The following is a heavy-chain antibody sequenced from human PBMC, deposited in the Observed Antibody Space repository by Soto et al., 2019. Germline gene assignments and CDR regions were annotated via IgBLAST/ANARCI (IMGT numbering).Heavy chain of an antibody. CDR3: ARYRREAVAGYTLDN. Sequence: SETLSLTCTVSGGSMRNYFWTWIRQPPGKGLEWIGYIHYSGTTSFFPSYNPSLRSRVTISEDTSKNQFSLKLLSVTTADTAVYFCARYRREAVAGYTLDNWGQGILVTVSS. CDR2: IHYSGTT. CDR1: GGSMRNYF. J-gene: IGHJ4*02. V-gene: IGHV4-59*01. D-gene: IGHD6-13*01.